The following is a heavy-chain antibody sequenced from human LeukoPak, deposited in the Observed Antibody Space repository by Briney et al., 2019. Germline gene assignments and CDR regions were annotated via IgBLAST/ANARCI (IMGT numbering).Heavy chain of an antibody. J-gene: IGHJ4*02. V-gene: IGHV4-61*05. CDR3: ARGVYSSSWTPPGY. Sequence: SETLSLTCTVSGGSISGSSYYWGWIRQPPGKGLEWIGYIYYSGSTNYSPSLKSRVTISVDTSKNQFSLKLSSVTAADTAVYYCARGVYSSSWTPPGYWGQGTLVTVSS. CDR2: IYYSGST. D-gene: IGHD6-13*01. CDR1: GGSISGSSYY.